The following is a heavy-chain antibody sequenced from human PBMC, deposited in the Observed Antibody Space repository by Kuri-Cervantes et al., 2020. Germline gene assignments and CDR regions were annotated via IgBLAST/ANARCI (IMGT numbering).Heavy chain of an antibody. J-gene: IGHJ4*02. V-gene: IGHV4-61*01. CDR1: GGSVSSGSYY. Sequence: GSLRLSCTVSGGSVSSGSYYWSWIRQPPGKGLEWIGYTYYSGSTNYNPSLKSRVTISVDTSKNQFSLKLSSVTAADTAVYYCARARVVVASYYFDHWGQGTLVTVSS. CDR3: ARARVVVASYYFDH. D-gene: IGHD2-15*01. CDR2: TYYSGST.